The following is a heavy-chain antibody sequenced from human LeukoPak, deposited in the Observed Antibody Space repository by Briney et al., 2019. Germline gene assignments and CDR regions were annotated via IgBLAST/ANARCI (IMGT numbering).Heavy chain of an antibody. V-gene: IGHV3-33*01. CDR2: IWYDGSNK. D-gene: IGHD2-21*02. CDR1: GFTFSSYG. CDR3: ARDDYCGGDCYSDPYYYYYGMDV. Sequence: PGGSLRLSCAASGFTFSSYGMHWVRQAPGKGLEWEAVIWYDGSNKYYADSVKGRFTISRDNSKNTLYLQMNSLRAEDTAVYYCARDDYCGGDCYSDPYYYYYGMDVWGQGTTVTVSS. J-gene: IGHJ6*02.